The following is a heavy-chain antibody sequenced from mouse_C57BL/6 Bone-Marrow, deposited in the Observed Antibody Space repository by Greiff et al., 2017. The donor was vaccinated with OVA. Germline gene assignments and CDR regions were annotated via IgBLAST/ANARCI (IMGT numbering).Heavy chain of an antibody. CDR2: ISDGGSYT. V-gene: IGHV5-4*03. Sequence: EVKLQESGGGLVKPGGSLKLSCAASGFTFSSYAMSWVRQTPEKRLEWVATISDGGSYTYYPDNVKGRFTISRDNAKNNLYLQMSHLKSEDTAMYYCASPYDYDPYWGQGTLVTVSA. D-gene: IGHD2-4*01. CDR1: GFTFSSYA. CDR3: ASPYDYDPY. J-gene: IGHJ3*01.